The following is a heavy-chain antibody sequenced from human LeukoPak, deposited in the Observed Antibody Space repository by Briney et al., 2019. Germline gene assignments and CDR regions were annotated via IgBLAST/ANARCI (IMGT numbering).Heavy chain of an antibody. V-gene: IGHV4-59*01. CDR1: GGSISSYY. J-gene: IGHJ5*02. D-gene: IGHD3-10*01. Sequence: PSETLSLTCTVSGGSISSYYWSWIRQPPGKGLEWIGYIYYSGSTNYNPSLKSRVTISVDTSKNQFSLKLSSVPAADTAVYYCARGGLWFGELSNWFDPWGQGTLVTVSS. CDR3: ARGGLWFGELSNWFDP. CDR2: IYYSGST.